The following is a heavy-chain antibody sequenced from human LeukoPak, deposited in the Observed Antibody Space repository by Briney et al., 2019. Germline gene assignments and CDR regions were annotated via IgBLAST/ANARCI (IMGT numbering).Heavy chain of an antibody. CDR1: GFTFNTYA. CDR3: AKGYDGNSADPCY. D-gene: IGHD4-23*01. J-gene: IGHJ4*02. V-gene: IGHV3-23*01. CDR2: INNNGAGT. Sequence: GGSLRLSCAASGFTFNTYAMSWVRQAPGKGLEWVSGINNNGAGTYYADSVKGRSTMSRDNSKNTLYLQMSSLRAEDTAVYYCAKGYDGNSADPCYWGQGTLVTVSS.